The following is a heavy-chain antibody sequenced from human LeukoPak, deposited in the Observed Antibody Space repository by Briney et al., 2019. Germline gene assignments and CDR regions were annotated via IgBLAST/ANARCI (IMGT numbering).Heavy chain of an antibody. D-gene: IGHD5-12*01. V-gene: IGHV7-4-1*02. CDR3: ARVTRIGTVATIDFDY. Sequence: ASVKVSCKASGYTFTSYAMNWVRQAPGQGLEWMGWINTNTGNPTYAQGFTGRFVFSLDTSVSTAYLQISSLKAEDTAVYYCARVTRIGTVATIDFDYWGQGTLVTVSS. CDR1: GYTFTSYA. J-gene: IGHJ4*02. CDR2: INTNTGNP.